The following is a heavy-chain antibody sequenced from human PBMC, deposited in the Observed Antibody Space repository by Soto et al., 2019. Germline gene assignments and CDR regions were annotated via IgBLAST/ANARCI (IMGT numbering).Heavy chain of an antibody. Sequence: EVQLVDSGGGLVQPGGSLRLSCVASGFHFSSYWMSWVRQAPGKGLEWVANIKEDGSDKYYVDSVKGRFTISRDNAKNSLYLQMNSLRVEDTAGYYCVGVSLAGSWGQGTLVTVSS. J-gene: IGHJ5*02. CDR1: GFHFSSYW. CDR3: VGVSLAGS. CDR2: IKEDGSDK. D-gene: IGHD6-19*01. V-gene: IGHV3-7*01.